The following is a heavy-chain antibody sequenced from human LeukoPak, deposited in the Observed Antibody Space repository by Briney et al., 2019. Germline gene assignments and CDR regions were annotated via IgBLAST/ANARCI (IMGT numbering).Heavy chain of an antibody. V-gene: IGHV4-34*01. CDR2: INNSGST. CDR3: ARVRGYYYYMDV. J-gene: IGHJ6*03. CDR1: GGSFSGYY. Sequence: PSETLSLTCAVYGGSFSGYYWNWIRQPPGKGLEWIGEINNSGSTNYNPSLKSRVTISRDTSKNQFSLKLSSVTAADTAVYYCARVRGYYYYMDVWGKGTTVTISS.